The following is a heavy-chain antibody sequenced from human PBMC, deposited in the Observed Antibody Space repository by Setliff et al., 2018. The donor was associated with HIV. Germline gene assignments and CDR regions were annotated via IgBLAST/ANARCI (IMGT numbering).Heavy chain of an antibody. CDR3: ARESGIVGAQGFDY. J-gene: IGHJ4*02. V-gene: IGHV4-4*07. CDR2: IYISGST. CDR1: GGSFSGYY. D-gene: IGHD1-26*01. Sequence: SETLSLTCAVYGGSFSGYYWSWFRQPAGKELEWIGLIYISGSTIYNPSLKSRVTITINTSKRQFSLNLSSVTAADSAMYYCARESGIVGAQGFDYWSQGTLVTVSS.